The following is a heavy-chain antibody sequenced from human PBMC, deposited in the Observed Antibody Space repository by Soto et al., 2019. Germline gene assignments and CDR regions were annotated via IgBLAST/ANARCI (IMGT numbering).Heavy chain of an antibody. J-gene: IGHJ4*02. CDR3: ARDLNIVLKGLRYYFDY. Sequence: QVQLVQSGAEVKKPGASVKVSCKASGYTFTKYGFTWVRQAPGQGLEWMGLISGYNGNTNYAQKFQDRVTMTTDTSTSTAYMELSSLRSDDTAVYYCARDLNIVLKGLRYYFDYWGQGTLVTVSS. V-gene: IGHV1-18*01. CDR2: ISGYNGNT. CDR1: GYTFTKYG. D-gene: IGHD2-8*01.